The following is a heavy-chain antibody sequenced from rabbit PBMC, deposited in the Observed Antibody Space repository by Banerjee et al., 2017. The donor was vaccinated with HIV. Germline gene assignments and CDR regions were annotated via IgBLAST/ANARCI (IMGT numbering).Heavy chain of an antibody. CDR3: AKNSGWDEGLAL. CDR1: GFSFSSGYY. Sequence: QEQLEESGGDLVKPGASLTLTCTASGFSFSSGYYMCWVRQAPGKGLEWITCIDGGSSNTWYATWAKGRFTISKTPTTVTLQMTSLAAADTATHFCAKNSGWDEGLALWGPGTLVTFS. V-gene: IGHV1S45*01. J-gene: IGHJ4*01. CDR2: IDGGSSNT. D-gene: IGHD4-2*01.